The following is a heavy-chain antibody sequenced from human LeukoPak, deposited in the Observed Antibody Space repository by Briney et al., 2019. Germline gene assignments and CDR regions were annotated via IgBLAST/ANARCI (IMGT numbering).Heavy chain of an antibody. V-gene: IGHV1-69*04. CDR3: ASAPNYYDSSGYYFDY. CDR2: IIPILGIA. D-gene: IGHD3-22*01. J-gene: IGHJ4*02. CDR1: RGIFSSYA. Sequence: GASVKDSCKASRGIFSSYAISWVRPAPGQGLEWMGRIIPILGIANYAQKLQGRVTITADKSTSTAYMELSSLRSKDTAVYYCASAPNYYDSSGYYFDYWGQGTLVTVSS.